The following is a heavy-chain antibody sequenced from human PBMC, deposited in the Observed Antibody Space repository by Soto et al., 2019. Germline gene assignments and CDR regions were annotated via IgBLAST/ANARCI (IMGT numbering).Heavy chain of an antibody. Sequence: GGSLRLSCAASGFTFSSYWMHWVRQAPGKGLVWVSWINSDGSSTSYADPVKGRFTISRDNAKNTLYLQMNSLRAEDTAVYYCASGGSSLNFDSWGQGTLVTVSS. J-gene: IGHJ4*02. CDR3: ASGGSSLNFDS. D-gene: IGHD6-6*01. V-gene: IGHV3-74*01. CDR1: GFTFSSYW. CDR2: INSDGSST.